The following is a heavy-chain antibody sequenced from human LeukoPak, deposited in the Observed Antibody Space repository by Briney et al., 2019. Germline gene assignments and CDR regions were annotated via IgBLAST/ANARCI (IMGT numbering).Heavy chain of an antibody. V-gene: IGHV3-23*01. Sequence: GGSLRLSCAASGFTFSTYTMYWVRHPPGRSLEWVSIIGSSGGGIHYADSVKGRFTISRDNSKNALYLQMNSLRVEDTAVYYCAIDPNWGTHSWGQGVLVTVSS. J-gene: IGHJ4*02. CDR2: IGSSGGGI. D-gene: IGHD7-27*01. CDR1: GFTFSTYT. CDR3: AIDPNWGTHS.